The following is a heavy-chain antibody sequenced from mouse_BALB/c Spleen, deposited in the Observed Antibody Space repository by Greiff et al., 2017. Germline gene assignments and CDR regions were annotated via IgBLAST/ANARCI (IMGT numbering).Heavy chain of an antibody. CDR1: GYTFTDYA. D-gene: IGHD2-10*02. J-gene: IGHJ4*01. CDR3: ARDEYGNYEPYAMDY. V-gene: IGHV1S137*01. CDR2: ISTYYGDA. Sequence: QVQLQQSGAELVRPGVSVKISCKGSGYTFTDYAMHWVKQSHAKSLEWIGVISTYYGDASYNQKFKGKATMTVDKSSSTAYMELARLTSEDSAIYYCARDEYGNYEPYAMDYWGQGTSVTVSS.